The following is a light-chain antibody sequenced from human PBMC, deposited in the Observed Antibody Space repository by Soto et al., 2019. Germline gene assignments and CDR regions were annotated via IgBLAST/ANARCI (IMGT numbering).Light chain of an antibody. CDR3: CSDAGSGVYV. CDR1: SSDVGRYNF. CDR2: EVT. J-gene: IGLJ1*01. Sequence: QSALTQPASVSGSPGQSITISCTGTSSDVGRYNFVSWYQQHPGKAPKLMIYEVTKRPSGVSNRFSGSKSGNTASLTISGLQAEDEADYYCCSDAGSGVYVFGRGTKVTVL. V-gene: IGLV2-23*02.